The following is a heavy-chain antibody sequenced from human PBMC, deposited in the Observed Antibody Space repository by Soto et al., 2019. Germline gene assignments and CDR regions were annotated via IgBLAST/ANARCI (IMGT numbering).Heavy chain of an antibody. V-gene: IGHV1-24*01. D-gene: IGHD2-15*01. J-gene: IGHJ4*02. CDR1: GYTLTELS. CDR2: FDPEDGET. Sequence: GASVKVSCKVSGYTLTELSMHWVRQAPGKGLEWMGGFDPEDGETIYAQKFQGRVTMTEDTSTDTAYMEPSSLRSEDTAVYYCATGIVVVVAATNFHYWGQGTLVTVSS. CDR3: ATGIVVVVAATNFHY.